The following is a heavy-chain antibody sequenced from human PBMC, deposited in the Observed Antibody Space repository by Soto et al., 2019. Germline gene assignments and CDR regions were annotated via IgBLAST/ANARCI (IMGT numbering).Heavy chain of an antibody. Sequence: SETLSLTCTVSGGSISSGDYYWSWIRQPPGKGLEWIGYIYYSGSTYYNPSLKSRVTISVDTSKNQFSLKLSSVTAADTAVYYCAVVVPAAMYLAPWGQGTLVTVSS. CDR1: GGSISSGDYY. CDR3: AVVVPAAMYLAP. J-gene: IGHJ5*02. D-gene: IGHD2-2*01. CDR2: IYYSGST. V-gene: IGHV4-30-4*01.